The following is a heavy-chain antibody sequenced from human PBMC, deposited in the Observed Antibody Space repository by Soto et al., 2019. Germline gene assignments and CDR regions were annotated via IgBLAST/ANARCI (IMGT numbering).Heavy chain of an antibody. J-gene: IGHJ6*02. CDR3: ARGGYCDTVNCYEGYDYGMDV. CDR2: INPNSGGT. V-gene: IGHV1-2*02. D-gene: IGHD2-2*03. Sequence: QVQMVQSGAEVKKPGASVRVSCKTSGYSFTDYYIHWVRQAPGQGLEWMRWINPNSGGTNYARKFQGRVRLTRDTSINTAYMELSSLTSDDTAGFHCARGGYCDTVNCYEGYDYGMDVWGQGTTVSVSS. CDR1: GYSFTDYY.